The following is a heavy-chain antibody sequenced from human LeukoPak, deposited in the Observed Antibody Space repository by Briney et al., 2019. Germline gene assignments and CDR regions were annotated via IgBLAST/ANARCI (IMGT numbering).Heavy chain of an antibody. CDR2: ISGSGDST. Sequence: GGSLRLSCAASGFTFSSYAMSWVRQAPGKGLEWVSAISGSGDSTYYADSVKGRFTISRDSSKNTLYLQMNSLRAEDTAVYYCAKEEGLLWFGELLTYYAMDVWGQGTTVTVSS. J-gene: IGHJ6*02. D-gene: IGHD3-10*01. CDR1: GFTFSSYA. CDR3: AKEEGLLWFGELLTYYAMDV. V-gene: IGHV3-23*01.